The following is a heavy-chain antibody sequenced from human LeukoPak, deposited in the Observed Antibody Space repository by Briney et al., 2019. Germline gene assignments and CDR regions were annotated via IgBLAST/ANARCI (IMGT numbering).Heavy chain of an antibody. CDR2: ISSSSSYI. D-gene: IGHD3-10*01. Sequence: GGSLRLSCAASGFTFSSYSMNWVRQAPGKGLEWVSSISSSSSYIYYADSVKGRFTISRDNAKNSLYLQMNSLRAEDTAVYYCARTGGEWLAENWFDPWGQGTLVTVSS. V-gene: IGHV3-21*01. J-gene: IGHJ5*02. CDR1: GFTFSSYS. CDR3: ARTGGEWLAENWFDP.